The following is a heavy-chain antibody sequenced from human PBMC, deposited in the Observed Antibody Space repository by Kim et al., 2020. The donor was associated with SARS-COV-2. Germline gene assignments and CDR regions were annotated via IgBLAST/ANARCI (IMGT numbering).Heavy chain of an antibody. D-gene: IGHD2-8*01. CDR2: INPNSGGT. Sequence: ASVKVSCKASGYTFTGYYMHWVRQAPGQGLEWMGWINPNSGGTNYAQKFQGRVTMTRDTSISTAYMELSRLRSDDTAVYYCARDKNLGYCTNGVCYMGFDPWGQGTLVTVSS. CDR3: ARDKNLGYCTNGVCYMGFDP. CDR1: GYTFTGYY. V-gene: IGHV1-2*02. J-gene: IGHJ5*02.